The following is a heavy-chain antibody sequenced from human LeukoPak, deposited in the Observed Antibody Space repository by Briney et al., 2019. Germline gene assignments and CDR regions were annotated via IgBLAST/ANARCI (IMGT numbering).Heavy chain of an antibody. CDR3: AESHYYDSSGPRGDAFDI. V-gene: IGHV1-8*01. CDR2: MNTNSGNT. Sequence: ASVKGSCKASGYTFTSYDINWVRQATGQGLEWMGWMNTNSGNTGYAQKFQGRVTMTRNTSISTAYMELSSLRSEDTAVYYCAESHYYDSSGPRGDAFDIWGQGTMVTVSS. CDR1: GYTFTSYD. J-gene: IGHJ3*02. D-gene: IGHD3-22*01.